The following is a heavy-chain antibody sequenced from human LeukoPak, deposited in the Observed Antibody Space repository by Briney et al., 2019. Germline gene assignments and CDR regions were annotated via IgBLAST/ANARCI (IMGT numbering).Heavy chain of an antibody. V-gene: IGHV3-30*01. CDR2: ISYDGSNK. CDR3: ATCIAAAGTLGDWYFDL. J-gene: IGHJ2*01. D-gene: IGHD6-13*01. CDR1: GFTLSSYA. Sequence: GRSLRLSCAASGFTLSSYAMHCVRQAPGKGLEWVAVISYDGSNKYYADSVKGRFTISRDNSKNTLYLQMNSLRAEGTAVYYCATCIAAAGTLGDWYFDLWGRGTLVTVSS.